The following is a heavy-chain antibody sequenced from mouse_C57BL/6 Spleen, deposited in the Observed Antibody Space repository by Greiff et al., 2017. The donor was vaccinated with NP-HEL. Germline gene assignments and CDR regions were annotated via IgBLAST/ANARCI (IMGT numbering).Heavy chain of an antibody. Sequence: QVQLQQSGPELVKPGASVKISCKASGYAFSSSWMNWVKQRPGKGLEWIGRIYPGDGDTNYNGKFKGKATLTADKSSSTAYMQLSSLTSEDSAVYFCARNYGSSYGGYWGQGTTLTVSS. J-gene: IGHJ2*01. CDR1: GYAFSSSW. CDR2: IYPGDGDT. D-gene: IGHD1-1*01. V-gene: IGHV1-82*01. CDR3: ARNYGSSYGGY.